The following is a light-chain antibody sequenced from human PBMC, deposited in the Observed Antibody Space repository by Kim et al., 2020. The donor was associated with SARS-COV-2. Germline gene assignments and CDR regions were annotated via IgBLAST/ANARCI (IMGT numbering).Light chain of an antibody. CDR3: CSYAGSSRV. V-gene: IGLV2-23*01. J-gene: IGLJ2*01. Sequence: QSALTQPASVSGSPGQSITISCTGTSSDVGSYNLVSWYQQHPGKAPKLMIYEGSKRPSGVSNRSSGSKSGNTASLTISGLQAEDEADYYCCSYAGSSRVFGGGTQLTVL. CDR2: EGS. CDR1: SSDVGSYNL.